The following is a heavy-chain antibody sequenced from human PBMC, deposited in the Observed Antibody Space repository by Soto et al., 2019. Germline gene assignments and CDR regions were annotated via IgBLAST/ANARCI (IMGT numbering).Heavy chain of an antibody. CDR3: AREGHDFWSGYTLDY. Sequence: ASVKVSCKASGYTFTSYGISWVRQAPGQGLEWMGWISAYNGNTNYAQKLQGRVTMTTDTSTSTAYMELRSLRSDDTAVYYCAREGHDFWSGYTLDYWGQGTLVTVSS. D-gene: IGHD3-3*01. V-gene: IGHV1-18*04. CDR2: ISAYNGNT. J-gene: IGHJ4*02. CDR1: GYTFTSYG.